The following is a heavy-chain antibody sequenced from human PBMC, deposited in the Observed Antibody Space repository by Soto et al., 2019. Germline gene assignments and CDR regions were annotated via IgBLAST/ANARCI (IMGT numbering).Heavy chain of an antibody. Sequence: QVQLVQSGAEVKKPGASVKVSCKASGYTFTTYTIHWVRQAPGQRLEWMGWINAGNGDTRYSQNFQGRVAITSDTSATTAYMELSSLISEDTAVYYCARDLGLGWFPRDWFDPWGQGTLVTVSS. CDR2: INAGNGDT. J-gene: IGHJ5*02. CDR3: ARDLGLGWFPRDWFDP. D-gene: IGHD2-21*01. CDR1: GYTFTTYT. V-gene: IGHV1-3*01.